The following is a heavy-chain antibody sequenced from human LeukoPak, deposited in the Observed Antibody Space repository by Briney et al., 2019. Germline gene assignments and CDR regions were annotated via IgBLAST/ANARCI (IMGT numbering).Heavy chain of an antibody. V-gene: IGHV3-23*01. J-gene: IGHJ4*02. CDR2: ISNSGNTT. CDR3: AIGWELHRFGY. D-gene: IGHD1-26*01. Sequence: GGSLRLSCAASGFTFRSYAMNWVRQAPGKGLEWVSGISNSGNTTYYADSVKGRFSISRDNSKNTLYLQMDSLRAEDTAVYYCAIGWELHRFGYWGQGTLVTVSS. CDR1: GFTFRSYA.